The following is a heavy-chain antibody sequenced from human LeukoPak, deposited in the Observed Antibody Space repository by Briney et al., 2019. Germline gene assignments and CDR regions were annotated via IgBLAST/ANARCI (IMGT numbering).Heavy chain of an antibody. J-gene: IGHJ4*02. V-gene: IGHV3-11*01. CDR1: GFTFSDYY. Sequence: PGGSLRLSCAASGFTFSDYYMSWIRQAPGKGLEWVSYISSSGSTIYYADSVRGRFTISRDNAKNSLYLQMNSLRAEDTAVYYCARDTLTYSSSPIWGQGTLVTVSS. CDR2: ISSSGSTI. CDR3: ARDTLTYSSSPI. D-gene: IGHD6-6*01.